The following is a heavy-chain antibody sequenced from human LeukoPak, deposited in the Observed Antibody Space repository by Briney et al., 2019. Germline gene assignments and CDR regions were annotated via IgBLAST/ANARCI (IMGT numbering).Heavy chain of an antibody. Sequence: PGRSLRLSCAASGFTFSSYAMHWVRQAPGKGLEWVALISYDGGDKYCADSVKGRFTISRDNSKNTLYLLLNSLRADDTAVYYCAKVRVVFNWNYAYYFDDWGQGTLVTVSS. J-gene: IGHJ4*02. V-gene: IGHV3-30*18. D-gene: IGHD1-7*01. CDR3: AKVRVVFNWNYAYYFDD. CDR2: ISYDGGDK. CDR1: GFTFSSYA.